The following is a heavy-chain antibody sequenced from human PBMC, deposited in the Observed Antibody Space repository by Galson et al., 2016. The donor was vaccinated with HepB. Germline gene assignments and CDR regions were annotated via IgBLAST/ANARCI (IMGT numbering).Heavy chain of an antibody. CDR3: AREAERWNYLDY. V-gene: IGHV3-30*04. Sequence: SLRLSCAASGSIFRTYPMHWVRQAPGKGLEWVAVISSDGSNEWYADSVKGRFTISRDNSQYTLYLQMSSLRAEDTAAYYCAREAERWNYLDYWGQGALVTVSS. CDR2: ISSDGSNE. CDR1: GSIFRTYP. D-gene: IGHD5-24*01. J-gene: IGHJ4*02.